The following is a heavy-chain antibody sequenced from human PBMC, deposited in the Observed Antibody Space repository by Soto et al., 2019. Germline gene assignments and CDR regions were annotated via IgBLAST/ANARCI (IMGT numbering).Heavy chain of an antibody. J-gene: IGHJ3*02. D-gene: IGHD7-27*01. CDR1: GFTFSNAW. V-gene: IGHV3-15*01. CDR2: IKSKTDGGTT. Sequence: LSLTCAASGFTFSNAWMSWVRQAPGKGLEWVGRIKSKTDGGTTDYAAPVKGRFTISRDDSKNTLYLQMNSLKTEDTAVYYCTTENWGSSAFDIWGQGTMVTVSS. CDR3: TTENWGSSAFDI.